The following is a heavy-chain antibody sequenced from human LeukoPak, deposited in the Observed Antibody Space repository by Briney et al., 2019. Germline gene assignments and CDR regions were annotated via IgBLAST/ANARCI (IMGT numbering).Heavy chain of an antibody. D-gene: IGHD3-10*01. Sequence: PGGSLRLSCSASGFTFSSYAMHWVRQAPGKGLEYVSAISSNGGSTYYAVSVEGRFTISRDNSKNTLYLQMNSLRAEDTAVYYCASILRSSSGYYFDYWGQGTLVTVSS. CDR2: ISSNGGST. J-gene: IGHJ4*02. CDR1: GFTFSSYA. V-gene: IGHV3-64*04. CDR3: ASILRSSSGYYFDY.